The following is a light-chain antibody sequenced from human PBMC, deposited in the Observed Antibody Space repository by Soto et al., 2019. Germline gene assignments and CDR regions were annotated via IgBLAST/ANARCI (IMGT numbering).Light chain of an antibody. CDR3: QQRSNSPIT. CDR2: DAS. Sequence: EIVLTQSPATLSLSPGERATLSCRASQSVSSYLAWYQQKPGQAHRPLIYDASNRATGIPARFSGSGSGTDFTLTISSLEPEDFAVYYCQQRSNSPITFGQGTRLEIK. V-gene: IGKV3-11*01. J-gene: IGKJ5*01. CDR1: QSVSSY.